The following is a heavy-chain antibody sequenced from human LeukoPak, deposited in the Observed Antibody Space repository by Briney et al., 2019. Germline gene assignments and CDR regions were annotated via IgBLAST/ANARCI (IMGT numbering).Heavy chain of an antibody. D-gene: IGHD6-13*01. Sequence: ASVKVSCKASGYTFTSYYMHWVRQAPGQGLEWMGWINTNTGNPTYAQGFTGRFVFSLDTSVSTAYLQISSLKAEDTAVYYCARVQTGAHSSSWYRKYYYYMDVWGKGTTVTVSS. CDR3: ARVQTGAHSSSWYRKYYYYMDV. CDR2: INTNTGNP. J-gene: IGHJ6*03. CDR1: GYTFTSYY. V-gene: IGHV7-4-1*02.